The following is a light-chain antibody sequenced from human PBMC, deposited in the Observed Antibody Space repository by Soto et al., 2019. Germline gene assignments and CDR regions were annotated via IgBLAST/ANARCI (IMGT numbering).Light chain of an antibody. Sequence: QSVLTQPASVSGSPGQSITISCTGTSSDVGGHNSVSWYQQHLGKAPKLMIYNVSNRPSGVSNRFSGSKSGNTASPTISGLLAEDEADYYCTSYTSTSTYVLGAGTKVTVL. V-gene: IGLV2-14*01. CDR1: SSDVGGHNS. CDR3: TSYTSTSTYV. J-gene: IGLJ1*01. CDR2: NVS.